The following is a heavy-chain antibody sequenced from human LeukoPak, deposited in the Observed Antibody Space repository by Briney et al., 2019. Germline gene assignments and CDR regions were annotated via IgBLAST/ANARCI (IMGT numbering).Heavy chain of an antibody. D-gene: IGHD3-10*02. CDR3: AELGITMIGGV. CDR1: AFSFNTYG. J-gene: IGHJ6*04. V-gene: IGHV3-30*02. Sequence: GGSLRLSCATSAFSFNTYGMHWVRQAPGKGLQWVAFIRYNGNDQYYADSVKGRFTISRDNAKNSLYLQMNSLRAEDTAVYYCAELGITMIGGVWGKGTTVTIST. CDR2: IRYNGNDQ.